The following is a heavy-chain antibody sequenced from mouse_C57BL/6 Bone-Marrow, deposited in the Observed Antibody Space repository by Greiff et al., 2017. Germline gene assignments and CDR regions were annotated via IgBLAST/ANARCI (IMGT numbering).Heavy chain of an antibody. D-gene: IGHD4-1*01. CDR3: ASELGFDY. CDR1: GYTFTSYW. CDR2: IYPSDSET. Sequence: QVPLQQPGAELVGPGSSVKLSCKASGYTFTSYWMDWVKQMPGQGLEWIGNIYPSDSETHYNQKFKDKATLTVDKSSSTAYMQLSSLASEDSAVYYCASELGFDYWGQGTTLTVSS. V-gene: IGHV1-61*01. J-gene: IGHJ2*01.